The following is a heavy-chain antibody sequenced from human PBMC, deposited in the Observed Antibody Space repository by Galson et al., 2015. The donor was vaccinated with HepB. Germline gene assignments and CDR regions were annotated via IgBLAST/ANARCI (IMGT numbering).Heavy chain of an antibody. J-gene: IGHJ4*02. CDR1: GLSFNAYA. Sequence: SLRLSRAASGLSFNAYAMSWVRPAPGTGPERLLTISGGAARTFYPDSVKGRFTIYRDNSQNTVSLQMNSLRAEDTAIYYCAKGGHKSCFDYWGQGTLVTVSS. CDR3: AKGGHKSCFDY. D-gene: IGHD2-21*01. V-gene: IGHV3-23*01. CDR2: ISGGAART.